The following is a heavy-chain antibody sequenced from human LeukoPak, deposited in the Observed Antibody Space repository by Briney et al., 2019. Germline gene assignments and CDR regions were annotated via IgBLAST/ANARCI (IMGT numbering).Heavy chain of an antibody. J-gene: IGHJ4*02. D-gene: IGHD1-26*01. CDR2: IGTAGDI. CDR3: ARGSFRRGSYHFDY. CDR1: GFSFSSND. V-gene: IGHV3-13*01. Sequence: GGSLRLACAASGFSFSSNDMHWVRQATGEGLGWVSAIGTAGDIYYPGSVKGRFTISRENAKNSLYLQMNSLRAGDTAVYYCARGSFRRGSYHFDYWGQGTLVTVSS.